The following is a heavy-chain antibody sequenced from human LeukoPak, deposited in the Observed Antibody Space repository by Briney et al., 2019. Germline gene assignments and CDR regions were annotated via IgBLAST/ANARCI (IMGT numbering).Heavy chain of an antibody. Sequence: ASVKVSCKASGYTFTSYGISWVRQAPGQGLEWMGWISAYNGNTNYAQKLQGRVTMTTDTSTSTAYMELRSLRSDDTAVYYCARGMGWNWMVDYYYYMDVWGKGTTVTVSS. CDR3: ARGMGWNWMVDYYYYMDV. CDR1: GYTFTSYG. V-gene: IGHV1-18*01. D-gene: IGHD1-7*01. CDR2: ISAYNGNT. J-gene: IGHJ6*03.